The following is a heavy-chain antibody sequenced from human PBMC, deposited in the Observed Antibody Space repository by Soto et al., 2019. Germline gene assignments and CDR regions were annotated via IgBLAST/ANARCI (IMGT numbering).Heavy chain of an antibody. CDR1: GYTFTSYA. V-gene: IGHV1-3*01. CDR3: AVVAAGTWFGY. J-gene: IGHJ4*02. D-gene: IGHD6-13*01. CDR2: INAGNGNT. Sequence: ASVKVSCKASGYTFTSYAMHWVRQAPGQRLEWRGWINAGNGNTKYSQKFQGRVTITRDTSASTAYMELSSLRSEDTAVYYCAVVAAGTWFGYWGQGTLVTVSS.